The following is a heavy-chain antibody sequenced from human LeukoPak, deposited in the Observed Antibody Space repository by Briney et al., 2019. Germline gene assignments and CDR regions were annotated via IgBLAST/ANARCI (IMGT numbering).Heavy chain of an antibody. Sequence: GASVKVSCKASGYTFTSYGISWVRQAPGPRLEWMGWISAYNGNTNYAQKLQGRVTMTTDTSTSTAYMELRSLRSDDTAVYYCARATMVRGVIYWFDYWGQGTLVTVSS. J-gene: IGHJ4*02. CDR3: ARATMVRGVIYWFDY. V-gene: IGHV1-18*01. CDR1: GYTFTSYG. CDR2: ISAYNGNT. D-gene: IGHD3-10*01.